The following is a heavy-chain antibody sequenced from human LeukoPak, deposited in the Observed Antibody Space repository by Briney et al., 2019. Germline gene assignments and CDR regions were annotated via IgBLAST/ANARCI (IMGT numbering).Heavy chain of an antibody. Sequence: NPGGSLRLSCAASGFTFSSYSMNWVRQPPGKGLEWIGNIHNNGNSDYNPSLKSRVTMSVHTSKNQFSLNVSSVAAADTAVYYCARQFFEYSGYDLPPLFWSFDVWGQGTIVTVSS. CDR1: GFTFSSYS. CDR3: ARQFFEYSGYDLPPLFWSFDV. D-gene: IGHD5-12*01. V-gene: IGHV4-59*08. CDR2: IHNNGNS. J-gene: IGHJ3*01.